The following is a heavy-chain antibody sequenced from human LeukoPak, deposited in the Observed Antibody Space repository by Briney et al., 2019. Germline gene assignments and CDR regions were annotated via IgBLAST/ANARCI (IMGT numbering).Heavy chain of an antibody. CDR3: GRGDPDF. CDR1: GFSFTFYW. Sequence: GGSLRLSCEVSGFSFTFYWMNWVRQAPGKGLEWVANINQAGSDKYYVDSVKGRFTISRDNARNSLYLQMNSLGAEDTAVYYCGRGDPDFWGQGTLVTVSS. J-gene: IGHJ4*02. CDR2: INQAGSDK. V-gene: IGHV3-7*01.